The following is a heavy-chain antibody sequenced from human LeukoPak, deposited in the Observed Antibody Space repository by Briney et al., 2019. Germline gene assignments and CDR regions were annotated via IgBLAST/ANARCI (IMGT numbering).Heavy chain of an antibody. CDR3: ARRRWFGELSFAILDY. CDR2: INHSGST. Sequence: SETLSLTCAVYGGSFSGYYWSWIRQPPGKGLEWIGEINHSGSTNYNPSLKSRVTISVGTSKNQFSLKLSSVTAADTAVYYCARRRWFGELSFAILDYWGQGTLVTVSS. CDR1: GGSFSGYY. J-gene: IGHJ4*02. V-gene: IGHV4-34*01. D-gene: IGHD3-10*01.